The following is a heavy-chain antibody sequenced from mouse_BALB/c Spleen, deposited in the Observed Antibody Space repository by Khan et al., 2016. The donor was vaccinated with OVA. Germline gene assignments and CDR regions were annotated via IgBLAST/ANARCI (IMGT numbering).Heavy chain of an antibody. D-gene: IGHD3-1*01. CDR1: GYSITSGYF. CDR2: IRYDGDS. V-gene: IGHV3-6*02. Sequence: EVQLQESGPGLVKSSQSLSLTCSVTGYSITSGYFWNWIRQFPGNNLEWMGYIRYDGDSNYNPSLKNRISITRDTSKNQFFLKLNSVTPEDTATYCCARGGSSGPAWFTYWGQGTPVTVSA. J-gene: IGHJ3*01. CDR3: ARGGSSGPAWFTY.